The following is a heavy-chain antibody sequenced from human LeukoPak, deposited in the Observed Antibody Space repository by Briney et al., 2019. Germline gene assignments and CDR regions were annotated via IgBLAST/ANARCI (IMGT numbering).Heavy chain of an antibody. Sequence: SETLSLTCTVSGGSISSGSYYWSWIRQPAGKGLEWIGRIYTSGSTNYNPSLKSRVTISVDTSKNQFSLKLSSVTAADTAVYYCARTHGYGGNYYYYYMDVWGKGTTVTVSS. D-gene: IGHD4-23*01. CDR2: IYTSGST. J-gene: IGHJ6*03. CDR3: ARTHGYGGNYYYYYMDV. V-gene: IGHV4-61*02. CDR1: GGSISSGSYY.